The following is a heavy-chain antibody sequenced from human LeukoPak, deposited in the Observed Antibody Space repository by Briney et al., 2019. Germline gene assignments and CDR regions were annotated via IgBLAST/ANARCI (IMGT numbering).Heavy chain of an antibody. CDR1: GYIFTGYY. Sequence: GASVKVSCKASGYIFTGYYMHWVRQAPGQGLEWMGWINPNSGATNYAQKFQGRVTMTRDTSISTIYMELSRLISDDTAVYYCARGTRFGAASDTGYWGQGTLVTVSS. J-gene: IGHJ4*02. D-gene: IGHD6-13*01. V-gene: IGHV1-2*02. CDR3: ARGTRFGAASDTGY. CDR2: INPNSGAT.